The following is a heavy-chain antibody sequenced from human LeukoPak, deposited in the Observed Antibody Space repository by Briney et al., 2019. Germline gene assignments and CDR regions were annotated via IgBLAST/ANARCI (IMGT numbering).Heavy chain of an antibody. CDR2: IRSKAYGGTT. J-gene: IGHJ2*01. CDR3: TRGVATKLRWYFDL. D-gene: IGHD2-15*01. CDR1: GFTFGDYA. V-gene: IGHV3-49*03. Sequence: GGSLRLSCTASGFTFGDYAMSWFRQAPGKGLEWVGFIRSKAYGGTTEYAASVKGRFTISRDDSKSIAYLQMNSLKTEDTAVYYCTRGVATKLRWYFDLWGRGTLVTVSS.